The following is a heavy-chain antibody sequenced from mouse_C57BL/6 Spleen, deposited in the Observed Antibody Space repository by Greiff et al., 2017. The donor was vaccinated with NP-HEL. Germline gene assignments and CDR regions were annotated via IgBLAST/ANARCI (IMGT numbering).Heavy chain of an antibody. J-gene: IGHJ3*01. CDR1: GYTFTSYW. CDR2: IYPGNSDT. CDR3: TKEQITWLAY. Sequence: VQLQQSGTVLVRPGASVKMSCKTSGYTFTSYWMHWVKQRPGQGLEWIGDIYPGNSDTSYNQKFKGKAKLTAVTSASTAYMELSSLTNEDSAGYYCTKEQITWLAYWGQGTLVTVSA. D-gene: IGHD2-4*01. V-gene: IGHV1-5*01.